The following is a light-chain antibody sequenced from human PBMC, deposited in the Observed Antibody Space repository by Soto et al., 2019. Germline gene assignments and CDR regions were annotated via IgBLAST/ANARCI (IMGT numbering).Light chain of an antibody. V-gene: IGKV1-39*01. CDR3: QQSYSTTWT. CDR2: SAS. J-gene: IGKJ1*01. Sequence: DIQVTQSPSSLSASVGDSVTITCRTSQRIGTFLNWYQQRQGRAPNLLISSASTLQSGVPSRFNAGGSETHFTLTISSLQPEDFATYSCQQSYSTTWTFGQGTKVDIK. CDR1: QRIGTF.